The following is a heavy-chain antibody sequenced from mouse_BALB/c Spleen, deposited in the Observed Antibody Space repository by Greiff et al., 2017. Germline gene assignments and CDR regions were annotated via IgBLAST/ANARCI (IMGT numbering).Heavy chain of an antibody. D-gene: IGHD1-1*01. CDR2: IDTSDSYT. CDR3: ARDYGSSYGYAMDY. V-gene: IGHV1-69*01. CDR1: GYTFTDYW. J-gene: IGHJ4*01. Sequence: QVQLQQPGAELVMPGASVKMSCKASGYTFTDYWMHWVKQRPGQGLEWIGAIDTSDSYTSYNQKFKGKATLTVDESSSTAYMQLSSLTSEDSAVYYCARDYGSSYGYAMDYWGQGTSVTVSS.